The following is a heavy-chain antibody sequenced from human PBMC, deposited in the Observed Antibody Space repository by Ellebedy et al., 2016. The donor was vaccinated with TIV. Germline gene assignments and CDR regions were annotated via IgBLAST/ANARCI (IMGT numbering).Heavy chain of an antibody. D-gene: IGHD6-19*01. Sequence: MPSETLSLTCTVSGGSISSYYRSWIRQPAGKGLEWIGRIYSRGNTNYNPSLKSRLTMSVDTSKNQFSLKLPSVTAADTAVYYCAREAEAGIWYDYWGQGTLVTVSS. J-gene: IGHJ4*02. V-gene: IGHV4-4*07. CDR1: GGSISSYY. CDR3: AREAEAGIWYDY. CDR2: IYSRGNT.